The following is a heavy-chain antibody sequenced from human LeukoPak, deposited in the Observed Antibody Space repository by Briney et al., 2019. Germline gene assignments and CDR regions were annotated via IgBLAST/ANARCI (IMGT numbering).Heavy chain of an antibody. CDR3: ARSPRYQYCSGGSCYSHYLDY. CDR1: GESFSGYY. V-gene: IGHV4-34*01. D-gene: IGHD2-15*01. J-gene: IGHJ4*02. Sequence: PSETLSLTCAVHGESFSGYYWNWIRQPPWKGLEWIGEIDHSGSTNYIPSLKSRITISVDTSKNQFSLKLTSVTAADTAVYYCARSPRYQYCSGGSCYSHYLDYWGQGTLVTVSS. CDR2: IDHSGST.